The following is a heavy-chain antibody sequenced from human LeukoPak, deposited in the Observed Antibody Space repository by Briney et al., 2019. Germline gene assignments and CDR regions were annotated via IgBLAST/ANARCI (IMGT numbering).Heavy chain of an antibody. Sequence: AAGNVSCKASGYTFTSYPVHWVRHAPGQRLEWMGWINTGNGNTMYSQNFQSRVTFTRDTSADTAYMELSSLTSQDTAVYYCAKEGAIVTLYAFDIWGQGTMVTVSS. CDR3: AKEGAIVTLYAFDI. J-gene: IGHJ3*02. CDR1: GYTFTSYP. D-gene: IGHD3-22*01. V-gene: IGHV1-3*04. CDR2: INTGNGNT.